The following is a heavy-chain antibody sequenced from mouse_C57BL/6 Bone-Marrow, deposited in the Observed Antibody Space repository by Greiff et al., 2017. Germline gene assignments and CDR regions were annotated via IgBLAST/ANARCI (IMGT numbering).Heavy chain of an antibody. CDR2: IYPGGGYT. Sequence: VQLVESGAELVRPGTSVKMSCKASGYTFTNYWIGWAKQRPGHGLEWIGDIYPGGGYTNYTEKFKGKATLTADKSSSTAYMQFSSLTSEDSAIYYCAREATVVGDYWGQGTTLTVSS. CDR1: GYTFTNYW. J-gene: IGHJ2*01. V-gene: IGHV1-63*01. CDR3: AREATVVGDY. D-gene: IGHD1-1*01.